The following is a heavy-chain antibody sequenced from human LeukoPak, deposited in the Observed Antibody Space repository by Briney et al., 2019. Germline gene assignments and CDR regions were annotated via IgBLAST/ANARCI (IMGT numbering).Heavy chain of an antibody. V-gene: IGHV4-59*12. CDR2: IYYSGST. D-gene: IGHD4-17*01. CDR3: ARDSDYGDWLIDY. J-gene: IGHJ4*02. Sequence: SETLSLTCTVSGGSISSYYWSWIRQPPGKGLEWIGYIYYSGSTNYNPSLKSRVTISVDTSKNQFSLKLSSVTAADTAVYYCARDSDYGDWLIDYWGQGTLVTVSS. CDR1: GGSISSYY.